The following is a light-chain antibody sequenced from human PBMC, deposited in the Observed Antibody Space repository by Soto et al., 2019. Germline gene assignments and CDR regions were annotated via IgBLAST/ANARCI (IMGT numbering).Light chain of an antibody. J-gene: IGKJ1*01. V-gene: IGKV3-15*01. CDR2: GAY. Sequence: DIVLTQSPVTLSASPGESATLSCRASQSVNSDLAWYQQKPGQAPTLLIYGAYIRAVGIPARFSGSGSGAEFTLTIRSLQSEDFALYFCQQCNDWPRTFGQGTKV. CDR1: QSVNSD. CDR3: QQCNDWPRT.